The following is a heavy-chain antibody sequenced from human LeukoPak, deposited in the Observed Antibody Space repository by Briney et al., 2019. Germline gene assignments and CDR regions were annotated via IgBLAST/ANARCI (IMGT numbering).Heavy chain of an antibody. CDR2: IYHSGST. V-gene: IGHV4-30-2*01. Sequence: PSETLSLTCTVSGGSISSGGYYWSWIRQPPGKGLEWIGYIYHSGSTYYNPSLKSRVTISVDRSKNQFSLKLSSVTAADTAVYYCAKDLTQLELRVSYFDYWGQGTLVTVSS. CDR3: AKDLTQLELRVSYFDY. D-gene: IGHD1-7*01. J-gene: IGHJ4*02. CDR1: GGSISSGGYY.